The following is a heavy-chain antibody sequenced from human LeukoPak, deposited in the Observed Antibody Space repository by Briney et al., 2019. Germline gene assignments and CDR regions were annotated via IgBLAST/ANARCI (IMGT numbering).Heavy chain of an antibody. CDR1: GDSISSSSYY. Sequence: SETLSLTCTVSGDSISSSSYYWGWVRQPPGKGLEWIGSIYYSGSTYYNPSLKSRVTISVDTSKNQFSLKLSSVTAADTAVYYCARRSFYCSGGSCYDYWGQGTLVTVSS. J-gene: IGHJ4*02. D-gene: IGHD2-15*01. V-gene: IGHV4-39*01. CDR2: IYYSGST. CDR3: ARRSFYCSGGSCYDY.